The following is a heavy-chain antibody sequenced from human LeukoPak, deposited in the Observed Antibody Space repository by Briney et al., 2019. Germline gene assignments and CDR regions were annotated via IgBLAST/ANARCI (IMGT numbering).Heavy chain of an antibody. D-gene: IGHD3-22*01. Sequence: GASVKVSCKASGYTFTSYDINWVRQATGQGLEWMGGIIPIFGTANYAQKFQGRVTITTDESTSTAYMELSSLRSEDTAVYYCACRSSGYPGDFNYYMDVWGKGTTVTVSS. J-gene: IGHJ6*03. CDR3: ACRSSGYPGDFNYYMDV. CDR2: IIPIFGTA. CDR1: GYTFTSYD. V-gene: IGHV1-69*05.